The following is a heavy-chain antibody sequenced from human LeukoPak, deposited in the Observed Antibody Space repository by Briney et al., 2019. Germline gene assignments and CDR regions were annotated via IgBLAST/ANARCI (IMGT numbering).Heavy chain of an antibody. CDR3: ASSGNYRFDY. Sequence: GGSLRLSCAASGFTFSSYSMNWVRQPPGKGLEWVSHITASGTAMFYADSVKGRFTISRDNAKNSLYLQMNSLRDEDTAVYYCASSGNYRFDYWGQGTLVTVSS. J-gene: IGHJ4*02. D-gene: IGHD1-26*01. V-gene: IGHV3-48*02. CDR2: ITASGTAM. CDR1: GFTFSSYS.